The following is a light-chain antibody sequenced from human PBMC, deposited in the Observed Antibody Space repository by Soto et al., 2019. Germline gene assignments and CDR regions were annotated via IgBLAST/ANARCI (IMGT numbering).Light chain of an antibody. Sequence: EIVLTQSPATLSLSPGERATLSCRVSQSVNTYLAWYQLKPGQAPRLLMYDASNRATGIPARFIGSGSGTDFTLTISRLEPEDFAVYYCQQRSNWPLTFGAGTKVEIK. J-gene: IGKJ4*01. V-gene: IGKV3-11*01. CDR2: DAS. CDR3: QQRSNWPLT. CDR1: QSVNTY.